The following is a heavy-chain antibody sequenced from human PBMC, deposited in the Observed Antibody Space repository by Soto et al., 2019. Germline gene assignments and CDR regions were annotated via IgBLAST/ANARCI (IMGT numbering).Heavy chain of an antibody. Sequence: SVKVSCKASGFTFTSSAMQWVRQARGQRLEWMGWIDAGNGNTNYAQKFQERVTITRDMSTSTAYMELSSLRSEDTAVYYCARAGVVVAATPWFDPWGQGTLVTVSS. J-gene: IGHJ5*02. CDR3: ARAGVVVAATPWFDP. V-gene: IGHV1-58*02. CDR2: IDAGNGNT. CDR1: GFTFTSSA. D-gene: IGHD2-15*01.